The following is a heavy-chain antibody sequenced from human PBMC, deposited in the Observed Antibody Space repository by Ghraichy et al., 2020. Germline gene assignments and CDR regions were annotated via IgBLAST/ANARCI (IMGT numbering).Heavy chain of an antibody. CDR2: ISYSGST. J-gene: IGHJ3*02. Sequence: SDTLSLTCSVSGVSISSSGYYWSWIRQHPGKGLEWIGYISYSGSTYYNPSLKSRLTISVDTSKNHFSLNLNSVTAADTAVYFCVRSDSYCGSTACYGGIDAFDIWGRGTMVTVSS. CDR3: VRSDSYCGSTACYGGIDAFDI. D-gene: IGHD2-2*01. CDR1: GVSISSSGYY. V-gene: IGHV4-31*03.